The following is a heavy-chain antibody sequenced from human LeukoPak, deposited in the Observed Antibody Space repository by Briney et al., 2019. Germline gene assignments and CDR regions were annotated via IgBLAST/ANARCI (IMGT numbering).Heavy chain of an antibody. D-gene: IGHD2-15*01. Sequence: GGSLRLSCAASGFTFSSYAKSWVRQAPGKGLEWVSAISGSGGSTHYADSVKGRFTISRDNSKNTLYLQMNSLRAEDTAVYYCAKDSGDAEGSGGKPDYWGQGTLVTVSS. CDR2: ISGSGGST. J-gene: IGHJ4*02. CDR1: GFTFSSYA. V-gene: IGHV3-23*01. CDR3: AKDSGDAEGSGGKPDY.